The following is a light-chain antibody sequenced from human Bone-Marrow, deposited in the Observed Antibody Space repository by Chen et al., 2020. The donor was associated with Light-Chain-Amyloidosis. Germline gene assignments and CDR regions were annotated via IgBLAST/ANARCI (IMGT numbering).Light chain of an antibody. CDR3: QQYGTSPLT. CDR1: QTISSNY. CDR2: GSS. V-gene: IGKV3-20*01. Sequence: EIVLTQSPGTLSLSPGEGANLSCRASQTISSNYLTWYQQIFGQAPRLLIYGSSSSATGIPDRFHGSRSGTDFTLTINRLKPEEFARYDCQQYGTSPLTFGGGTKVESK. J-gene: IGKJ4*01.